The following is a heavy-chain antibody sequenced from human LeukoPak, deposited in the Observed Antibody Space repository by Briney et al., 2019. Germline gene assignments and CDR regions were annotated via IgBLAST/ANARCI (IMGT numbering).Heavy chain of an antibody. CDR2: ISYDGSNK. J-gene: IGHJ4*02. CDR3: AKDPHSPYYYDSSGYGY. Sequence: GGSLRLSCAASGFTFSSYGMHWVRQAPGKGLEWVAVISYDGSNKYYADSVKGRFTISRDNSKNTLYLQMNSLRAEDTAVYYCAKDPHSPYYYDSSGYGYWGQGTLVTVSS. D-gene: IGHD3-22*01. V-gene: IGHV3-30*18. CDR1: GFTFSSYG.